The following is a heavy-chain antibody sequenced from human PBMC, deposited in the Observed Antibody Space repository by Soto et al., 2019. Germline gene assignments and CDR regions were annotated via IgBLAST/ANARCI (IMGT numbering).Heavy chain of an antibody. J-gene: IGHJ6*02. CDR3: AKDRAWQSGRYYYGMDV. Sequence: QEQLVESGGGDVQPGRSLRLSCAASGFTFSKYGMHWVRQVPGKGLKWVAAISYDGSSQHFADSVKGRFTISRDNSKNTLYLHMNGLTTEDTALYYCAKDRAWQSGRYYYGMDVWGLGTTVTVSS. V-gene: IGHV3-30*18. CDR2: ISYDGSSQ. D-gene: IGHD3-10*01. CDR1: GFTFSKYG.